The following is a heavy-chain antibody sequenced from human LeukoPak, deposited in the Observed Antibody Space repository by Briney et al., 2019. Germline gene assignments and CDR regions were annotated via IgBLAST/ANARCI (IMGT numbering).Heavy chain of an antibody. J-gene: IGHJ5*02. CDR2: IYYSGST. Sequence: SQTLSLTCTVSGGSISSGGCYWSWIRQHPGKGLEWIGYIYYSGSTYYNPSLKSRVTISVDTSKNQFSLKLSSVTAADTAVYYCARVDDYGSGLYNWFDPWGQGTLVTVSS. V-gene: IGHV4-31*03. CDR3: ARVDDYGSGLYNWFDP. D-gene: IGHD3-10*01. CDR1: GGSISSGGCY.